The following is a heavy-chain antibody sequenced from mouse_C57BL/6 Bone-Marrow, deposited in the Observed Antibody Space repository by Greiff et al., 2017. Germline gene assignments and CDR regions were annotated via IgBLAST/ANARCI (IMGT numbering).Heavy chain of an antibody. D-gene: IGHD1-1*01. J-gene: IGHJ2*01. CDR1: GYTFTDHT. V-gene: IGHV1-78*01. CDR2: IYPRDGST. Sequence: VKLMESDAELVKPGASVKISCKVSGYTFTDHTIHWMKQRPEQGLEWIGYIYPRDGSTKYNEKFKGKATLTADKSSSTAYMQLNSLTSEDSAVYFCASPDYYGSSFFDYWGQGTTLTVSS. CDR3: ASPDYYGSSFFDY.